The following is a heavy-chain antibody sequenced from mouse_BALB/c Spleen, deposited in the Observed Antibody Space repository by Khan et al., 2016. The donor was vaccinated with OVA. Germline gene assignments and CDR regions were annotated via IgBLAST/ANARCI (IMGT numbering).Heavy chain of an antibody. D-gene: IGHD2-14*01. CDR3: VRDGAYHRNDGWFAY. CDR1: GYTFTSYT. Sequence: QVRLQQSGAELARPGASVKMSCKASGYTFTSYTIHWIKKRPGQGLEWIGYINPSNDYTNYNQKFKDKATLTTDKSSTTAYLRLSSLTSDDSAVYNSVRDGAYHRNDGWFAYWGQGTLVTVSA. J-gene: IGHJ3*01. CDR2: INPSNDYT. V-gene: IGHV1-4*01.